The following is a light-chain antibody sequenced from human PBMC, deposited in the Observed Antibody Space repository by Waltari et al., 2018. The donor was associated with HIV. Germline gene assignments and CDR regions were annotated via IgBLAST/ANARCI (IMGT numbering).Light chain of an antibody. CDR2: DVH. J-gene: IGLJ2*01. CDR3: SSFTGSITVI. V-gene: IGLV2-14*01. CDR1: SYDLGRSHS. Sequence: QSALTQPASVSGSPGQSITISCTGTSYDLGRSHSVSWYHQSPGTAPKLILYDVHHRPSGISDRFSGSKSGNTASLTISGLQAEDEGQYYCSSFTGSITVIFGGGTKLTVL.